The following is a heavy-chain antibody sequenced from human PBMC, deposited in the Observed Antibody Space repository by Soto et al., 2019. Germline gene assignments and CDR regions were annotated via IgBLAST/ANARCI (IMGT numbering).Heavy chain of an antibody. D-gene: IGHD2-15*01. CDR2: INAGNGNT. V-gene: IGHV1-3*01. CDR3: ARDLGGWPDY. CDR1: GYTFTSYA. Sequence: QVQRVQSGAEVKKPGASVKVSCKASGYTFTSYAMHWVRQAPGQRLEWMGWINAGNGNTKYSQKFTGRVTITGDTSASTAYIELSSLRSADTAVYYCARDLGGWPDYWGQGTLVTVSS. J-gene: IGHJ4*02.